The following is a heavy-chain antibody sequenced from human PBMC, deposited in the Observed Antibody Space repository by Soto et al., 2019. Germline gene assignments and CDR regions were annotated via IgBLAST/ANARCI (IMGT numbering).Heavy chain of an antibody. CDR1: GGTFNTFA. J-gene: IGHJ4*02. Sequence: QVQLVQSGAEVKKPGSSVKVSCMASGGTFNTFAITWVRQAPGQGLECMGGIIPMFGTAHYAQKFQGRVTITADESTRTVYMDLSRLRSEDTAVYYCARFSPPRGYNAYWSQGTLVTVSS. V-gene: IGHV1-69*01. CDR3: ARFSPPRGYNAY. CDR2: IIPMFGTA. D-gene: IGHD3-22*01.